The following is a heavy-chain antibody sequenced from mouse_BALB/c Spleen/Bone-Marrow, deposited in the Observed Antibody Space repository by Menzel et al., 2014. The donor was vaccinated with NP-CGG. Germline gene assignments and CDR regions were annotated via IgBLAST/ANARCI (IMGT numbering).Heavy chain of an antibody. Sequence: VQLQQSGAELVKPGASVKLSCTASGFNIKDTYMHWVKQRPEQGLEWTGRIDPANGNTKYDPKFQGRATVTADTSSSTAYLQLSSLTSEDTAVYYCARYYYRTMDYWGQGTSVTVSS. CDR3: ARYYYRTMDY. V-gene: IGHV14-3*02. D-gene: IGHD1-1*01. CDR1: GFNIKDTY. J-gene: IGHJ4*01. CDR2: IDPANGNT.